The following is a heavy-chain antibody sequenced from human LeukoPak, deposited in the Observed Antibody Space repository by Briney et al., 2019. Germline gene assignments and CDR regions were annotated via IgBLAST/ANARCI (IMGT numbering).Heavy chain of an antibody. CDR2: FYTSGNT. Sequence: PSETLSLTCTVSGGSISSGDYYWNWIRQSAGKGLEWIGRFYTSGNTNYNPSLKSRVTMSVDTSKNQFSLKLSSVTAADTAVYYCARVDTAMGHFDCWGQGTLVTVSS. D-gene: IGHD5-18*01. CDR1: GGSISSGDYY. CDR3: ARVDTAMGHFDC. V-gene: IGHV4-61*02. J-gene: IGHJ4*02.